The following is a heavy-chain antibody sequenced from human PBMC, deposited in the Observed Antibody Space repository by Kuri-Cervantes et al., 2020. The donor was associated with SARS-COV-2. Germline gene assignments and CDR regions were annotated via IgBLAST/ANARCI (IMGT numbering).Heavy chain of an antibody. V-gene: IGHV3-49*04. CDR1: GFTFGDYA. CDR2: IRSKAYGGTT. CDR3: TRGEDDFWSGYYAGPDY. D-gene: IGHD3-3*01. J-gene: IGHJ4*02. Sequence: GESLKISCTASGFTFGDYAMSWVRQAPGKGLEWVGFIRSKAYGGTTEYAASVKGRFTISRDDSKSIAYLQMNSLKTEDTAVYYCTRGEDDFWSGYYAGPDYWGQGTPVTVSS.